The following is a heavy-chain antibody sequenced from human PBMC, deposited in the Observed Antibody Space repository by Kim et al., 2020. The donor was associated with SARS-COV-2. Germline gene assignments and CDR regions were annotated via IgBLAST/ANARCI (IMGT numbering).Heavy chain of an antibody. CDR3: ARVSQGWFDP. J-gene: IGHJ5*02. CDR2: ISSSSSTI. CDR1: GFSLSSYS. Sequence: GGSLRLSCAASGFSLSSYSMNWVRQAPGMGLEWVSFISSSSSTIYYADSVKGRFTISRDSAKNSLYLQMNSLRDEDTAVYYCARVSQGWFDPWGQGTLVT. V-gene: IGHV3-48*02.